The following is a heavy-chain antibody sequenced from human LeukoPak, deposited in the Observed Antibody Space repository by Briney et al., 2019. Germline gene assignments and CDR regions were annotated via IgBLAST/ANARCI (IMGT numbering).Heavy chain of an antibody. CDR2: FDPEDGET. V-gene: IGHV1-24*01. J-gene: IGHJ3*02. Sequence: VASVKVSCKVSGYTLTELSMHWVRQAPGKGLEWMGGFDPEDGETIYAQKFQGRVTMTEDTSTDTAYMELSSLRSEDTAVYYCATYAQVVVVIKEKLCGFDIWGQGTMVTVSS. CDR3: ATYAQVVVVIKEKLCGFDI. D-gene: IGHD3-22*01. CDR1: GYTLTELS.